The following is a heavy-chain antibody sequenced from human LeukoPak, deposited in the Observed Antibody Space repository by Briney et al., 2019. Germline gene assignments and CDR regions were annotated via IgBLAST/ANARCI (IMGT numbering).Heavy chain of an antibody. V-gene: IGHV3-23*01. CDR2: ISGSCGST. CDR1: GFTFSSYA. D-gene: IGHD6-13*01. Sequence: GGSLRLSCAASGFTFSSYAMSWVRQAPGKGLEWVSAISGSCGSTYYADSVKGRFTISRDNSTNTLSLQMNSLRAEDTAVYYCAKGGSWDAFDIWGQGTMVTVSS. J-gene: IGHJ3*02. CDR3: AKGGSWDAFDI.